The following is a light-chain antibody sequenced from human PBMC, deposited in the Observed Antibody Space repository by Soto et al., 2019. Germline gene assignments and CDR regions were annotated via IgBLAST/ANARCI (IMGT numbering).Light chain of an antibody. V-gene: IGLV2-14*01. Sequence: QSALTQPASVSGSPGQSITISCTGTSGDIGGYKYVSWYQLHPGKAPKLMIYEVTNRPSGVSFRFSGSKSGNTASLTISGLQAEDEADYYCSSYTSSSTLYVFXTGT. CDR1: SGDIGGYKY. CDR3: SSYTSSSTLYV. J-gene: IGLJ1*01. CDR2: EVT.